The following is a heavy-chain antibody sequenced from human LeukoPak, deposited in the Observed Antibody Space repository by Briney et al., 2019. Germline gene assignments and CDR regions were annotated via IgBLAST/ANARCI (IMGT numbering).Heavy chain of an antibody. CDR1: GYSFTSYW. D-gene: IGHD1-26*01. V-gene: IGHV5-51*01. CDR3: TRQGWENWFDP. J-gene: IGHJ5*02. Sequence: GESLKISCKGSGYSFTSYWIGWVRQMPGKALEWMGIIYPGDSDTKYSPSFQGQVTISADKSISTAFLQWSSLKASDTAMYYCTRQGWENWFDPWGQGTLVTVSS. CDR2: IYPGDSDT.